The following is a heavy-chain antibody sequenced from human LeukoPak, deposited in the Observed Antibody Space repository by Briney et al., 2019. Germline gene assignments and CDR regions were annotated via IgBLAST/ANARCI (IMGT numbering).Heavy chain of an antibody. V-gene: IGHV1-46*01. J-gene: IGHJ4*02. CDR2: INPSGGST. D-gene: IGHD2-15*01. CDR1: GYTFTSYY. CDR3: ARETEVAYADY. Sequence: ASVKVSCKASGYTFTSYYMHWERQAPGHGLEWMGIINPSGGSTSYAQKFQGRVTMTRDTSTSTVYMELSSLRSEDTAVYYCARETEVAYADYWGRGTLVTVSS.